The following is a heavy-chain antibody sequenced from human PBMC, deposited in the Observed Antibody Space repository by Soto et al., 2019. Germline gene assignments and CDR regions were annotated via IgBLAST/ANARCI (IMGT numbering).Heavy chain of an antibody. D-gene: IGHD6-6*01. J-gene: IGHJ4*02. CDR2: IYYSGST. V-gene: IGHV4-31*03. CDR1: GGSISSGGYY. Sequence: QVQLQESGPGLVKPSQTLSLTCTVSGGSISSGGYYWSWIRQHPGKGLEWIGYIYYSGSTYYNPYLKSRDTISVDTTKNQFSLKLSSVPAAGTAVYYCAREYPPGGLSSSYFDYWGQGTLVTVSS. CDR3: AREYPPGGLSSSYFDY.